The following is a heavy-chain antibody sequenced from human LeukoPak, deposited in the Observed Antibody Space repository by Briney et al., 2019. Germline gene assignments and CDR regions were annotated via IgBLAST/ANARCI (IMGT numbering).Heavy chain of an antibody. D-gene: IGHD5-18*01. Sequence: ASVKVSCKASGYTFTSYGISWVRQAPGQGLEWMGWISAYNGNTNYAQKLQGRVTMTTDTSTSTAYMELRSLRSDDTAVYYCARGRSGYSYGLAVRFFDYWGQGTLVTVSS. CDR2: ISAYNGNT. CDR3: ARGRSGYSYGLAVRFFDY. V-gene: IGHV1-18*01. J-gene: IGHJ4*02. CDR1: GYTFTSYG.